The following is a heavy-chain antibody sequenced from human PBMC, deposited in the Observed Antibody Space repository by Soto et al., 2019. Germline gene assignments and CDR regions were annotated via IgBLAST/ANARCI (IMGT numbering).Heavy chain of an antibody. D-gene: IGHD1-1*01. V-gene: IGHV4-39*01. CDR2: LYSSGKT. Sequence: SETLALACTVSGGSVRSSGYYWAWIRQPPGKVLEWIGSLYSSGKTYRNPSLKSRVTMSDDTSKNQLSLRLSSVTAADTAVYYCERLILACTGLFDWWGHVTLVTIS. CDR1: GGSVRSSGYY. J-gene: IGHJ4*01. CDR3: ERLILACTGLFDW.